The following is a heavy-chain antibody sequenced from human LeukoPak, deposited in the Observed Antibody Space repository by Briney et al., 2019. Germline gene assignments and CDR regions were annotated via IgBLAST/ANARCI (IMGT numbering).Heavy chain of an antibody. Sequence: SETLSLTCTVSGYSISSGYYWGWIRQPPGKGLEWIGSIYHSGSTYHNPSLKSRVTISVDTSKNQFSLKLSSVTAADTAVYYCARGGYYDFLENWFDPWGQGTLVTVSS. CDR3: ARGGYYDFLENWFDP. V-gene: IGHV4-38-2*02. D-gene: IGHD3-3*01. J-gene: IGHJ5*02. CDR1: GYSISSGYY. CDR2: IYHSGST.